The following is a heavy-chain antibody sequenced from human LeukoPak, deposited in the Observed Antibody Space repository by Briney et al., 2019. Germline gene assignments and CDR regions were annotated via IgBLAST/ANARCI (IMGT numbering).Heavy chain of an antibody. CDR3: ARDQRVTGRPDIDY. J-gene: IGHJ4*02. Sequence: PGGSLRLSCAASGFTVSSNYMSCVRHAPGKGLEWVSVIYSGGGTYYADSVKGRFTISRDNSKNTLYLQMNNLRAEDTAMYYCARDQRVTGRPDIDYWGQGTLVIVSS. CDR2: IYSGGGT. D-gene: IGHD6-6*01. V-gene: IGHV3-53*01. CDR1: GFTVSSNY.